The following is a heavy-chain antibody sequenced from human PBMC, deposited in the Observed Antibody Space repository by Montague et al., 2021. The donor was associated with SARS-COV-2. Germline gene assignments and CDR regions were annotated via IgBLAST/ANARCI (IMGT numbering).Heavy chain of an antibody. Sequence: TLSLTCAVSGASISSSSYSWNWIRQPPGKGLEWIGYIYHSGSTYYNPSLKSRVTISVGSSKNQFSLNLTSVTAADTAVYYCARGAIVRGGKVYYGVDVWGQGTTVTVSS. J-gene: IGHJ6*02. CDR2: IYHSGST. D-gene: IGHD3-10*01. CDR3: ARGAIVRGGKVYYGVDV. V-gene: IGHV4-30-2*01. CDR1: GASISSSSYS.